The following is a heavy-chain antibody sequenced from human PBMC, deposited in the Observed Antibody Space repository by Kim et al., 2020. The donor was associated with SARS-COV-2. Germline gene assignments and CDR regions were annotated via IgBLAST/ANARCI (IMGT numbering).Heavy chain of an antibody. CDR1: GFTFDDYA. D-gene: IGHD2-21*02. Sequence: GGSLRLSCAASGFTFDDYAMHWVRQAPGKGLEWVSLISGDGGSTYYADSVKGRFTISRDNSKNSLYLQMNSLRTEDTALYYCAKDPGRGGDYLYYYYYGMDVWGQGTTVTVSS. CDR2: ISGDGGST. CDR3: AKDPGRGGDYLYYYYYGMDV. J-gene: IGHJ6*02. V-gene: IGHV3-43*02.